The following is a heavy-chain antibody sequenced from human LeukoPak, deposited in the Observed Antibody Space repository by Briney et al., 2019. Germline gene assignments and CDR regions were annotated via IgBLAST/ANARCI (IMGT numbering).Heavy chain of an antibody. J-gene: IGHJ6*04. V-gene: IGHV4-31*03. CDR1: GGSISSGGYY. CDR3: ARDRGRYYYYGMDV. D-gene: IGHD3-10*01. Sequence: SETLSLTCTVSGGSISSGGYYWSWIRQHPGKGLEWIGYIYYSGSTYYNPSLKSRVTISVDTSKNQFSLKLSSVTAADTAVYYCARDRGRYYYYGMDVWGKGTTVTVSS. CDR2: IYYSGST.